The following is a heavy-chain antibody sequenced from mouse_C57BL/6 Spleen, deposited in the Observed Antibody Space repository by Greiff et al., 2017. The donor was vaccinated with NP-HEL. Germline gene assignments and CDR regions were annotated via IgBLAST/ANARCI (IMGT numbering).Heavy chain of an antibody. V-gene: IGHV1-42*01. CDR3: ARYYSNYGGGYYYAMDY. J-gene: IGHJ4*01. CDR2: INPSTGGT. CDR1: GYSFTGYY. Sequence: VQLKESGPELVKPGASVKISCKASGYSFTGYYMNWVKQSPEKSLEWIGEINPSTGGTTYNQKFKAKATLTVDKSSSTAYMQLKSLTSEDSAVYYCARYYSNYGGGYYYAMDYWGQGTSVTVSS. D-gene: IGHD2-5*01.